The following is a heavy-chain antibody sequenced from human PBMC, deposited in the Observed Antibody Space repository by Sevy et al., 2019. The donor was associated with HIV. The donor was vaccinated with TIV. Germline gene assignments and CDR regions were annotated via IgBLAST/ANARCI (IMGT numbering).Heavy chain of an antibody. D-gene: IGHD5-12*01. Sequence: GGSVRLSCAASGFTFSDYYMSWIRQAPGKGLEWVSYISSSSSYTNYADSVKGRFTISRDNAKNSLYLQMNSLRAEDTAVYYCAREGGYSGYDLYDYWGQGTLVTVSS. CDR2: ISSSSSYT. J-gene: IGHJ4*02. CDR3: AREGGYSGYDLYDY. CDR1: GFTFSDYY. V-gene: IGHV3-11*06.